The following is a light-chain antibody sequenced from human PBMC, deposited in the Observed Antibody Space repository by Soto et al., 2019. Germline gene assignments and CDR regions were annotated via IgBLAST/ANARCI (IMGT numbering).Light chain of an antibody. CDR2: DAS. J-gene: IGKJ5*01. Sequence: EIVMTQSPATLSVSPGEGVTLSCRASQSVRSHLALYQQKPGQAPRLLIYDASNRATGIPARFSGSGSGTDFTLTINSLEPEDFAVYYCQQRSNWPSITFGQGTRLEIK. CDR1: QSVRSH. CDR3: QQRSNWPSIT. V-gene: IGKV3-11*01.